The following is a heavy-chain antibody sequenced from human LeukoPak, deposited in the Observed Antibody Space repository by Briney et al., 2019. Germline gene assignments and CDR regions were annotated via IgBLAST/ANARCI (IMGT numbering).Heavy chain of an antibody. V-gene: IGHV3-7*03. J-gene: IGHJ4*02. D-gene: IGHD3-10*01. CDR3: ARAKRPMVLDH. CDR2: IKPNGSEG. Sequence: GGSLRLSCAASGFTFSTYWMNWVRQAPGKGLELVANIKPNGSEGYYVDSVKGRFTLSRDNAQNSLYLQMNSLRDDDTGVYYCARAKRPMVLDHWGQGTLVTVSS. CDR1: GFTFSTYW.